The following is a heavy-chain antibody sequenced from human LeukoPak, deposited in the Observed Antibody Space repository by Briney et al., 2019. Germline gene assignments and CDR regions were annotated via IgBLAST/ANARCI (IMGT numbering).Heavy chain of an antibody. CDR3: ARGQHATGWYVDL. D-gene: IGHD1-1*01. CDR1: GYSFSRYA. CDR2: INAANGNS. Sequence: VASVKVSCKASGYSFSRYAMHWVRQAPGQRLEWMGWINAANGNSECTQKFQGRVTITRDTSASTDYMELSSLRFEDTAVYFCARGQHATGWYVDLWGRGTLVTVSP. J-gene: IGHJ2*01. V-gene: IGHV1-3*01.